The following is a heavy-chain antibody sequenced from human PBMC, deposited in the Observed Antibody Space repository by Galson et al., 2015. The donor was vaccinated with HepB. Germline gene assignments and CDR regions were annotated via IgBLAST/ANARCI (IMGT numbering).Heavy chain of an antibody. D-gene: IGHD3-10*01. CDR2: LDKSGSDR. CDR3: AREGDGEQVDH. V-gene: IGHV3-21*01. J-gene: IGHJ4*02. CDR1: GFTFSTYA. Sequence: SLRLSCAASGFTFSTYAMNWVRQAPGKGLEWVSSLDKSGSDRYYADSVKGRFTISRDNAKNSLYLQMNSLRAEDTAVYYCAREGDGEQVDHWGQGTLVTVS.